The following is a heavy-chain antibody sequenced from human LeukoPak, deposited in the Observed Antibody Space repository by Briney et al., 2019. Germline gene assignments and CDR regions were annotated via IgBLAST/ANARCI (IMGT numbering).Heavy chain of an antibody. CDR1: GFTFSSYS. V-gene: IGHV3-21*01. CDR2: ISSSSSYI. J-gene: IGHJ6*02. CDR3: AKVNQAMVQNYYYGMDV. Sequence: KPGGSLRLSCAASGFTFSSYSMNWVRQAPGKGLEWVSSISSSSSYIYYADSVKGRFTISRDNAKNSLYLQMNSLRAEDTAVYYCAKVNQAMVQNYYYGMDVWGQGTTVTVSS. D-gene: IGHD5-18*01.